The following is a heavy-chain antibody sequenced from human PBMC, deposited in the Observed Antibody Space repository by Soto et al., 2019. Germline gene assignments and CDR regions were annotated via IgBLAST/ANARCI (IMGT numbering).Heavy chain of an antibody. CDR2: ISSNGGST. Sequence: GGSLRLSCAASGFTFSSYAMHWVRQAPGKGLEYVSAISSNGGSTYYANSVKGRFTISRDNSKNTLYLQMGSLRAEDMAVYYCARDLDDNWKSFDYWGQGTLVTVSS. V-gene: IGHV3-64*01. CDR3: ARDLDDNWKSFDY. J-gene: IGHJ4*02. CDR1: GFTFSSYA. D-gene: IGHD1-20*01.